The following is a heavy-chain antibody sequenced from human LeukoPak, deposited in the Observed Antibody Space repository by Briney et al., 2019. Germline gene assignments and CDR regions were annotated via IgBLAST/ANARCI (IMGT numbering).Heavy chain of an antibody. V-gene: IGHV3-21*01. CDR1: GFTFSSYS. J-gene: IGHJ4*02. CDR2: ISSSSSYI. D-gene: IGHD3-22*01. Sequence: GGSLRLSCAASGFTFSSYSMNWVRQAPGKGLEWVSSISSSSSYIYYADSVKGRFTISRDNAKNSLYLQMNSLRAEDTAVYYCAKGYYFDMRGYYNVEYWGQGTLVTVSS. CDR3: AKGYYFDMRGYYNVEY.